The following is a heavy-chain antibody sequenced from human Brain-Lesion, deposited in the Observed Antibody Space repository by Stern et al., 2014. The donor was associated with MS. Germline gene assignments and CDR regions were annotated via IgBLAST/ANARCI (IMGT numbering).Heavy chain of an antibody. V-gene: IGHV4-61*02. Sequence: QVQLQESGPGLVKPSQTLSLSCTVSGGSISSGGYYWSWIRQPAGKGLEWIGRIFNSGSTSYNPSRKSGVTISIDTSKNHFSLRLNSMTAADTAVYYCARGRVVPGFQYYATDVWGQGTTVIVSS. CDR1: GGSISSGGYY. J-gene: IGHJ6*02. CDR3: ARGRVVPGFQYYATDV. D-gene: IGHD2-2*01. CDR2: IFNSGST.